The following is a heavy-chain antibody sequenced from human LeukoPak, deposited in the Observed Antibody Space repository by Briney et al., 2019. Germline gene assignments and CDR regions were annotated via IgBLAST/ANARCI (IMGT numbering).Heavy chain of an antibody. Sequence: NPSETLSLTCTVSGGSISSYYWSWIRQPPGKGLEWIGYIYYSGSTSYNPSLKSRVTMSLDTSENQLSLKLYSVTAADTAIYYCARYQTGTMFAVWGQGTLVTISS. CDR2: IYYSGST. J-gene: IGHJ4*02. V-gene: IGHV4-59*12. CDR3: ARYQTGTMFAV. D-gene: IGHD1/OR15-1a*01. CDR1: GGSISSYY.